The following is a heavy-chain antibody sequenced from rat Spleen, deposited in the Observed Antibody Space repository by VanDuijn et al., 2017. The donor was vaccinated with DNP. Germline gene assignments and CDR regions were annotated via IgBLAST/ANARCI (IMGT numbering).Heavy chain of an antibody. V-gene: IGHV5S10*01. D-gene: IGHD1-2*01. CDR1: GYTFSDYD. CDR2: ILYDASST. CDR3: TTLYD. J-gene: IGHJ2*01. Sequence: VQLVESDGGLVQPGNSLKLYCAASGYTFSDYDLAWVRQSPKTGLESVPTILYDASSTFYRDSVKGRFTISRDNAKSTLYRQMDSLRSEDTATYYCTTLYDWGQGVMVTVSS.